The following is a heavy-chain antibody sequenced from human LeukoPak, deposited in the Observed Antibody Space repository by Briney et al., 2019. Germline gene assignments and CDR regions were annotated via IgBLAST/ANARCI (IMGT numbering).Heavy chain of an antibody. V-gene: IGHV3-23*05. Sequence: GGSLRLSCAASGFTFSNFAMNWVRQTPGKGLEWVSSVTTGATHTYYMDSVKGRFTISRDDSKNTVYLQMNSLRAEDTAVYYCGRLALTPWYFDLWGRGTLVTVSS. CDR2: VTTGATHT. D-gene: IGHD6-19*01. CDR3: GRLALTPWYFDL. CDR1: GFTFSNFA. J-gene: IGHJ2*01.